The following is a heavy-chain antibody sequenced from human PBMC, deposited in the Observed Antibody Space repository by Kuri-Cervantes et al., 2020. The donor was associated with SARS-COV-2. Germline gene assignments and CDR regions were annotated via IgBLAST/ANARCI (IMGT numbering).Heavy chain of an antibody. Sequence: SETLSLTCTVSGGSISSGSYYWSWIRQPAGKGLEWIGYIYTSGSTNYNPSLKSRVTISVDTSKNQFSLKLSSVTAADTAVYYRARVRDVVVIAPYFDYWGQGTLVTVSS. CDR1: GGSISSGSYY. CDR3: ARVRDVVVIAPYFDY. D-gene: IGHD2-21*01. CDR2: IYTSGST. J-gene: IGHJ4*02. V-gene: IGHV4-61*09.